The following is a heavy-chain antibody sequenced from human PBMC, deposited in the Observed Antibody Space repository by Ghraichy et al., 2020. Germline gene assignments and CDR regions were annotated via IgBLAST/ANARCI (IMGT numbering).Heavy chain of an antibody. V-gene: IGHV3-66*01. Sequence: GGSLSLSCAASGFTVSSNYMSWVRQRPGPGLEWVSVIYSGGTIKYADSVKGRFTISRDNSKTTLYLQMNSLRVEATAVYYCARLAGGSSGSNSDYWGQGTLVTVSA. D-gene: IGHD6-25*01. CDR1: GFTVSSNY. CDR2: IYSGGTI. CDR3: ARLAGGSSGSNSDY. J-gene: IGHJ4*02.